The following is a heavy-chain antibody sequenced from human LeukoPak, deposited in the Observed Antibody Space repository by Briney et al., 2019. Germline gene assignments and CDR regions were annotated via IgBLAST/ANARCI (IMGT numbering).Heavy chain of an antibody. J-gene: IGHJ4*02. D-gene: IGHD6-19*01. Sequence: SEILSLTCTVSGGSISSYYWSWIRQPAGKGLGWIGRIYTSGSTNYNPSLKSRVTMSVDTSKNQFSLKLSSVTAADTAVYYCARQTVAGAFDYWGQGTLVTVSS. V-gene: IGHV4-4*07. CDR2: IYTSGST. CDR1: GGSISSYY. CDR3: ARQTVAGAFDY.